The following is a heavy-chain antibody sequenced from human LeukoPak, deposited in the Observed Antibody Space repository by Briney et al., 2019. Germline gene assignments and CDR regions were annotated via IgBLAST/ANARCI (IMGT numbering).Heavy chain of an antibody. Sequence: SETLSLTCAVYGGSFSGYYWSWIRQPPGKGLEWIGEVNHGGSTNYSPSLKSRVTISLDTSKNQFSLMLTSVTAADTAVYYCTRGYGSGSYSYHFDFWGQGTLVTVSS. V-gene: IGHV4-34*01. CDR2: VNHGGST. J-gene: IGHJ4*02. CDR1: GGSFSGYY. CDR3: TRGYGSGSYSYHFDF. D-gene: IGHD3-10*01.